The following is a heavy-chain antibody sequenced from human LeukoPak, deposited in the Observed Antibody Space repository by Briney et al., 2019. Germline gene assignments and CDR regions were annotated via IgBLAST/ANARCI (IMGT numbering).Heavy chain of an antibody. CDR3: ARKRDEYYDFWSGYLKARWFDP. CDR1: GGSISSSSYY. CDR2: IYYSGST. Sequence: SETLSLTCTVSGGSISSSSYYWGWIRQPPGKGLEWIGSIYYSGSTNYNPSLKSRVTISVDTSKNQFSLKLSSVTAADTAVYYCARKRDEYYDFWSGYLKARWFDPWGQGTLVTVSS. D-gene: IGHD3-3*01. J-gene: IGHJ5*02. V-gene: IGHV4-39*07.